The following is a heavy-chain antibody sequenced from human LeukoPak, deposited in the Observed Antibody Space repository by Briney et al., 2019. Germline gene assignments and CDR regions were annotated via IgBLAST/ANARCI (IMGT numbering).Heavy chain of an antibody. D-gene: IGHD4-23*01. V-gene: IGHV4-61*03. CDR3: ARAYGPNSPLY. Sequence: SETLSLTCTVSAGSVSSGNYYWHWIRQPPGEGLEWIGFIYYIGTTNYNPSLKSRVTISVDTSKNHFSLKLTSVTAEDTAVYYCARAYGPNSPLYWGQGTLVTVSS. CDR2: IYYIGTT. J-gene: IGHJ4*02. CDR1: AGSVSSGNYY.